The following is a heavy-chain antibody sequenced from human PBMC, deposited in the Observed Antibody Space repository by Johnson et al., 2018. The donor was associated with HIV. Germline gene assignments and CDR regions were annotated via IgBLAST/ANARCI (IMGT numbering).Heavy chain of an antibody. D-gene: IGHD5-18*01. J-gene: IGHJ3*02. Sequence: QVQLVESVGGVVQPGRSLRLSCAASGFTLSSYAMHWVRQAPGKGLEWVAVISSDGSSKYYADSVKGRFTISRDNSKNTLYLQMNSLRAEDTAVYYCARYPSWGYAFDIWGQGTMVTVSS. CDR2: ISSDGSSK. CDR3: ARYPSWGYAFDI. CDR1: GFTLSSYA. V-gene: IGHV3-30*04.